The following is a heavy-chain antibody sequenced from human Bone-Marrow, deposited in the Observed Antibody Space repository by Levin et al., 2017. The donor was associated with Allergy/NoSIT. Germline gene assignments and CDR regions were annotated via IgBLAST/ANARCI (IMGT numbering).Heavy chain of an antibody. D-gene: IGHD5-12*01. V-gene: IGHV5-51*01. CDR3: TRRAYMYGRSPYYFDF. CDR1: GYDFNTYW. CDR2: IYPYDSDT. J-gene: IGHJ4*02. Sequence: GESLKISCRGSGYDFNTYWIGWLRQMPGKGLEWMGRIYPYDSDTRYSPSFQGQVTFSADKSITTAYLQWSSLKASDTAIYYCTRRAYMYGRSPYYFDFWGQGTLVTVSS.